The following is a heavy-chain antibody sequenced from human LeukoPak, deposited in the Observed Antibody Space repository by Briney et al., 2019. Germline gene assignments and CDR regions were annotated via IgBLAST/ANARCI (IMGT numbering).Heavy chain of an antibody. CDR1: GFTFDDYA. D-gene: IGHD3-22*01. CDR3: AKGGIGDYYYDSSGYYAFDY. CDR2: ISWNSGSI. Sequence: GRSLRLSCAASGFTFDDYAMHWVRQAPGKGLEWVSGISWNSGSIGYADSVKGRFTISRDNAKNSLYLQTNSLRAEDTALYYCAKGGIGDYYYDSSGYYAFDYWGQGTLVTVSS. V-gene: IGHV3-9*01. J-gene: IGHJ4*02.